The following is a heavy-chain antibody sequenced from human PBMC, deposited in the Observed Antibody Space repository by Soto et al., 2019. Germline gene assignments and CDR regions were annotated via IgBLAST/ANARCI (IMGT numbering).Heavy chain of an antibody. CDR2: IYPGDSDT. J-gene: IGHJ4*02. Sequence: GESLKISCKGSGYSFTSYWIGWVRQMPGKGLEWMGIIYPGDSDTRYSPSFQGQVTISADKSISTAYLQWSSLKASDTAMYYCARPYCSGGSCYLYYFGYWGQGTLVTVSS. CDR1: GYSFTSYW. CDR3: ARPYCSGGSCYLYYFGY. D-gene: IGHD2-15*01. V-gene: IGHV5-51*01.